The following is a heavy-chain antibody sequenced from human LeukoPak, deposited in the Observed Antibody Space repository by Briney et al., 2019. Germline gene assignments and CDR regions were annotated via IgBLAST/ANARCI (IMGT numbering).Heavy chain of an antibody. CDR3: GKKYGRLYDY. D-gene: IGHD4-17*01. J-gene: IGHJ4*02. CDR2: IYPGDSDT. Sequence: GESLKISCKGSGYTFSSSWIGWVRQMPGKGLEWMGIIYPGDSDTRYSPSFKGQVTISADKSINTAYLQWSSLKATDTGMYFCGKKYGRLYDYGGQGTLVTVSS. CDR1: GYTFSSSW. V-gene: IGHV5-51*01.